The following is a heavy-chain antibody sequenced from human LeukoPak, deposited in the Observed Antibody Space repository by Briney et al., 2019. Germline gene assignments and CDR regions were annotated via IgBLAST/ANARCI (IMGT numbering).Heavy chain of an antibody. CDR3: ASNVAVAGAFDI. CDR2: MNPNSGNT. V-gene: IGHV1-8*01. Sequence: ASVKVSCKASGYTFTSYDINWVRQATGQGREWMGWMNPNSGNTGYSQKLQGRVTMPRNTSISTAYMELSSLRAEDTAVYYCASNVAVAGAFDIWGQGTMVTVSS. D-gene: IGHD6-19*01. J-gene: IGHJ3*02. CDR1: GYTFTSYD.